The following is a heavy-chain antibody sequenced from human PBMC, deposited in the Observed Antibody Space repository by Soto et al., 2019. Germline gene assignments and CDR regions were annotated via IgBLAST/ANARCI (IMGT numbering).Heavy chain of an antibody. D-gene: IGHD3-22*01. CDR1: GYTFTSYY. V-gene: IGHV1-46*01. Sequence: ASVKVSFKASGYTFTSYYMHWVRQAPGQGLEWMGIINPSGGSTSYAQKFQGRVTMTRDTSTSTVYMELSSLRSEDTAVYYCAREFTYYYDSSGPYYYGMDVWGQGTTVTVSS. J-gene: IGHJ6*02. CDR3: AREFTYYYDSSGPYYYGMDV. CDR2: INPSGGST.